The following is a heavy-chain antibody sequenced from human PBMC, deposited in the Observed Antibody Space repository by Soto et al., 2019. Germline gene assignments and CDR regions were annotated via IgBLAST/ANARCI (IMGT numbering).Heavy chain of an antibody. Sequence: VQLVESGGGVVQPGRSLRLSCAASGFTFSDYAMHWVRQAPGKGLEWVAVVSHDGRNTHYADSVKGRFTISRDSSKNTVYLEMTTLRAEDTAVYYGATGGRQWLVTSDFNYWGQGALVTVSS. CDR2: VSHDGRNT. D-gene: IGHD6-19*01. CDR3: ATGGRQWLVTSDFNY. V-gene: IGHV3-30*03. J-gene: IGHJ4*02. CDR1: GFTFSDYA.